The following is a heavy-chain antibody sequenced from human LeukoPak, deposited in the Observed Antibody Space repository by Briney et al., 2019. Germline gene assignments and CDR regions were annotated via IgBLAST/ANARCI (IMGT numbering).Heavy chain of an antibody. CDR1: GFTFSDYY. J-gene: IGHJ6*03. V-gene: IGHV3-11*01. D-gene: IGHD6-13*01. Sequence: GGSLRLSCAASGFTFSDYYMSWIRQAPGKGLEWVSYISSSGSTIYYADSVKGRFTISRDNAKNSLYLQMNSLRAEDTAVYYCARERHVKAAAGSNYYYYMDVWGKGTTVTVSS. CDR3: ARERHVKAAAGSNYYYYMDV. CDR2: ISSSGSTI.